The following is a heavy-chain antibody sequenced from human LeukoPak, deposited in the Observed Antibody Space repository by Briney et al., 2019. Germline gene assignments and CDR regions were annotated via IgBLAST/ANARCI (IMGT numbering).Heavy chain of an antibody. CDR2: IYYSGST. CDR1: GGSISSYY. Sequence: SETLSLTCTVSGGSISSYYWSWIRQPPGKGLEWIGYIYYSGSTNYNPSLKSRVTISVDTFKNQFSLKLSSVTAADTAVYYCARDPGDGYNEYYFDYWGQGTLVTVSS. V-gene: IGHV4-59*01. CDR3: ARDPGDGYNEYYFDY. J-gene: IGHJ4*02. D-gene: IGHD5-24*01.